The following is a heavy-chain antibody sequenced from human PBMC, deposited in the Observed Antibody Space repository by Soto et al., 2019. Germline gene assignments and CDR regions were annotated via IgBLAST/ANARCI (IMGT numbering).Heavy chain of an antibody. CDR1: GFTFSSYA. J-gene: IGHJ5*02. CDR3: ANEPSAYSYDSTGLTYSRDWFDP. V-gene: IGHV3-23*01. CDR2: VSDTGGST. Sequence: HPGGSLRLSCAASGFTFSSYAMSWVRQAPGKGLEWVSGVSDTGGSTYYADSVKGRFTISGDNARNALLLQMNSLRAEETAIYYCANEPSAYSYDSTGLTYSRDWFDPWGQGTLVTVSS. D-gene: IGHD3-22*01.